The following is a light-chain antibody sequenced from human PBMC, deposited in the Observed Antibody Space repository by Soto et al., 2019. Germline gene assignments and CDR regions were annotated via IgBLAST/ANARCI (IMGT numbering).Light chain of an antibody. Sequence: QSALTQPASASGSPGQSITISCTGSNSDIGYYNFVSWYQKHPGKAPKLLIFGVTNRPSGVSNRFSASKSGATASLTISGLQAEDEADYYCSSYASTNSLVFGTGTKLTVL. V-gene: IGLV2-14*03. CDR1: NSDIGYYNF. J-gene: IGLJ1*01. CDR2: GVT. CDR3: SSYASTNSLV.